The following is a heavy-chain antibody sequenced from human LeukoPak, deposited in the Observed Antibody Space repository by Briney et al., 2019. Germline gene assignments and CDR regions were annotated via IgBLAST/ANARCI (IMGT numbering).Heavy chain of an antibody. CDR1: GFTFSSYS. V-gene: IGHV3-21*01. D-gene: IGHD1-26*01. CDR3: ARDSRLVGTDFDY. J-gene: IGHJ4*02. CDR2: LSSGSSYM. Sequence: PGGSLRLSCAASGFTFSSYSVNWVRQAPGKGLEWVSSLSSGSSYMYYADSVKGRFTISRDNAKNSLYLQMNSLRAEDTAVYYCARDSRLVGTDFDYWGQGTLVTVSS.